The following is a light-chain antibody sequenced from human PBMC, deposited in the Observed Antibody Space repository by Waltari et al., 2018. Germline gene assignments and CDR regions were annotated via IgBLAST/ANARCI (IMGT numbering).Light chain of an antibody. CDR3: SSYTSSSTYV. V-gene: IGLV2-14*01. CDR1: SSDVGGYNH. CDR2: DVS. J-gene: IGLJ1*01. Sequence: QSALTQPASVSGSPGQSITISCTGTSSDVGGYNHVSWYQQNPGKAPKLMIYDVSKRPSGVSNRFSGSKSGNTASLIISGLQAEDEADYYCSSYTSSSTYVFGTGTKVTVL.